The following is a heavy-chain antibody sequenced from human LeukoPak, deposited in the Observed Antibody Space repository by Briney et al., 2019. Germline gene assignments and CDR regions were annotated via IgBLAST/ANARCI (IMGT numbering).Heavy chain of an antibody. D-gene: IGHD3-22*01. CDR3: ARLTGHYDSSGYFNHYYYYGMDV. Sequence: SETLSLTCAVSGGSISSSNWWSWVRQPPGKGLEWIGEIYHSGSTNYNPSLKSRVTISVDKSKNQFSLKLSSVTAADTAVYYCARLTGHYDSSGYFNHYYYYGMDVWGQGTTVTVSS. J-gene: IGHJ6*02. CDR2: IYHSGST. V-gene: IGHV4-4*02. CDR1: GGSISSSNW.